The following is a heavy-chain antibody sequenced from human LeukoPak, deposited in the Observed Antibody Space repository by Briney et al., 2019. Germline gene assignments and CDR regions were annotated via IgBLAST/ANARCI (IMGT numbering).Heavy chain of an antibody. CDR3: AKARGYSYGED. CDR1: GFTFSSYA. J-gene: IGHJ4*02. V-gene: IGHV3-23*01. D-gene: IGHD5-18*01. CDR2: ISGSGGST. Sequence: GGSLRLSCAASGFTFSSYAMSWVRQAPGKGPEWVSAISGSGGSTYYADSVKGRFTISRDNSKNTLYLQMNSLRAEDTAVYYCAKARGYSYGEDWGQGTLVTVSS.